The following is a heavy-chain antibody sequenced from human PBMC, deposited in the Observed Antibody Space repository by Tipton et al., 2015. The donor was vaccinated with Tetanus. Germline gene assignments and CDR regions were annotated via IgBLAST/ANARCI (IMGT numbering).Heavy chain of an antibody. J-gene: IGHJ5*02. V-gene: IGHV4-61*01. CDR3: AKVPWEGVYANWFDP. D-gene: IGHD2-8*01. CDR2: IYYSGST. CDR1: GGSISSTNYY. Sequence: TLSLTCTVSGGSISSTNYYWSWIRQPPGKGLEWIGYIYYSGSTNYNPSLKSRVTISVDTSKNQFSLKLSSVTAADTAVYYCAKVPWEGVYANWFDPWGQGTLVTVSS.